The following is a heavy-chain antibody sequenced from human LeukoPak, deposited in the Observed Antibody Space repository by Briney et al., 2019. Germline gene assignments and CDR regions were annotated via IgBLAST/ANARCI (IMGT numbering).Heavy chain of an antibody. J-gene: IGHJ6*04. CDR1: GFAFSSYG. V-gene: IGHV3-33*01. D-gene: IGHD5-12*01. CDR3: ARDRRGYSGYIHYYGMDV. Sequence: GGSPRLSCAASGFAFSSYGMHWVRQAPGKGLEWVAVIWYDGSNKYYADSVKGRFTISRDNSKNALYLQMNSLRAEDTAVYYCARDRRGYSGYIHYYGMDVWGKGTTVTVSS. CDR2: IWYDGSNK.